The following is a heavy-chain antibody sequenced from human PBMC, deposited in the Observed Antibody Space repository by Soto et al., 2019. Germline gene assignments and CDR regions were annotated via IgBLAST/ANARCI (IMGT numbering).Heavy chain of an antibody. D-gene: IGHD3-16*02. Sequence: QVQLVQSGAEVKKPGASVKVSCKVSGYTLTELSMHWVRQAPGKGLEWMGGFDPEDGETIYAQKFQCRVTMTEDTSTDTAYMELSSVRSEDTAVYYCATDFKLSGNIDYWGQGTLVTVSS. CDR1: GYTLTELS. V-gene: IGHV1-24*01. CDR2: FDPEDGET. J-gene: IGHJ4*02. CDR3: ATDFKLSGNIDY.